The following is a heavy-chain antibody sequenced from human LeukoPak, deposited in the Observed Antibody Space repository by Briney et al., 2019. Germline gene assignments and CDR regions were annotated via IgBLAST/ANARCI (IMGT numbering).Heavy chain of an antibody. D-gene: IGHD3-3*01. Sequence: SETLSLTCTVSGGSISSHYWSWIRQPPGKGLDWIGYIYYSGSTNYNPSLKSRVTISVDTSKNQFSLKLSSVTAADTAVYYCARSLNYYDFWSGYPTYYFDYWGQGTLVTVSS. V-gene: IGHV4-59*11. J-gene: IGHJ4*02. CDR1: GGSISSHY. CDR2: IYYSGST. CDR3: ARSLNYYDFWSGYPTYYFDY.